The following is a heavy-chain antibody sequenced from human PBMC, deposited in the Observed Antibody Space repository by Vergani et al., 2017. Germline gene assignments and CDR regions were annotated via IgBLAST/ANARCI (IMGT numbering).Heavy chain of an antibody. J-gene: IGHJ6*02. CDR3: ARVGCDSSGYTHLWCYYGMDV. D-gene: IGHD3-22*01. V-gene: IGHV1-69*01. CDR1: GGTFSSYA. Sequence: QVQLVQSGAEVKKPGSSVKVSCKASGGTFSSYAISWVRQAPGQGLEWLGGIIPIFGTANYAQKFQGRVTITADESTSTAYMELSSLISEDTAVDYCARVGCDSSGYTHLWCYYGMDVWGQGTTVTVSS. CDR2: IIPIFGTA.